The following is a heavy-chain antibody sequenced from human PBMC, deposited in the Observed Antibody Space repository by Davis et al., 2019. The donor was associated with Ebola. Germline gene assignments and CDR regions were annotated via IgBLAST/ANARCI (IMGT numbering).Heavy chain of an antibody. J-gene: IGHJ4*02. D-gene: IGHD1-26*01. CDR1: GFTFSSYW. Sequence: GGSLRLSCAASGFTFSSYWMSWVRQAPGKGLEWVANIKQDGSEKYYVDSVKGRFTISRDNAKNSLYLQMTSLRVEDTAVYYCVKEGTTTIWVDSDNWGQGTLVTVAS. CDR3: VKEGTTTIWVDSDN. V-gene: IGHV3-7*04. CDR2: IKQDGSEK.